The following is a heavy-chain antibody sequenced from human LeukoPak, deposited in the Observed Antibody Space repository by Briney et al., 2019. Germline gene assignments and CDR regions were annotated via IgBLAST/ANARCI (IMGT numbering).Heavy chain of an antibody. CDR2: ISAYNGNT. CDR1: GYTFTSYG. V-gene: IGHV1-18*01. J-gene: IGHJ4*02. D-gene: IGHD3-3*01. Sequence: GASVKVSCKASGYTFTSYGISWVRQAPGQGLEWMGWISAYNGNTNYAQKLQGRVTMTTDTSTSTAYMELRSLRSEDTAVYYCARVNSPRRGVNDFWSGYLGSWGQGTLVTVSS. CDR3: ARVNSPRRGVNDFWSGYLGS.